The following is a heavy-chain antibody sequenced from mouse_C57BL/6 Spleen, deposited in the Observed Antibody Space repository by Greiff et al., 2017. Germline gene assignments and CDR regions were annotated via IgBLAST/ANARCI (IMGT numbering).Heavy chain of an antibody. CDR3: AYYGSSWGFAY. V-gene: IGHV1-64*01. D-gene: IGHD1-1*01. CDR2: IHPNSGST. J-gene: IGHJ3*01. CDR1: GYTFTSYW. Sequence: VQLQQPGAELVKPGASVKLSCKASGYTFTSYWMHWVKQRPGQGLEWIGMIHPNSGSTNYNEKFKSKATLTVDKSSSTAYMQLSSLTSEDSAVYYCAYYGSSWGFAYWGQGTLVTVSA.